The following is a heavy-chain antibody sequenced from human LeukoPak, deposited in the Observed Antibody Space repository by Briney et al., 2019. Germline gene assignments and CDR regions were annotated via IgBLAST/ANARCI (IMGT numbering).Heavy chain of an antibody. CDR1: GFTFSSYS. V-gene: IGHV3-21*01. CDR3: ARSWHGSSGPDY. CDR2: ISSSSSYI. J-gene: IGHJ4*02. Sequence: PGRSLRLSCAASGFTFSSYSMNWVRQAPGKGLEWVSSISSSSSYIYYTDSVKGRFTISRNNAKNSLYLQMNSLRAEDTAVYYCARSWHGSSGPDYWGQGTLVTVSS. D-gene: IGHD3-22*01.